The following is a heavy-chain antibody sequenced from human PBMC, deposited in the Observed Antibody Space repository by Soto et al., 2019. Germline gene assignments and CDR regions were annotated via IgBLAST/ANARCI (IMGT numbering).Heavy chain of an antibody. D-gene: IGHD3-9*01. CDR2: VWYDGSSK. J-gene: IGHJ4*02. CDR1: GFTFSNFG. Sequence: GGSLRLSCEASGFTFSNFGMNWVRQAPGKGLEWVARVWYDGSSKYYVDSVKGRFTISRDNSKETVYLQMNSLRAEHTAVYYCAKLLYLTLDGEGHWGQGTLVTVSS. CDR3: AKLLYLTLDGEGH. V-gene: IGHV3-30*02.